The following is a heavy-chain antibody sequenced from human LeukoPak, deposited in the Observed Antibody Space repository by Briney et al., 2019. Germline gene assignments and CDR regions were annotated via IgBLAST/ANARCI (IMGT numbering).Heavy chain of an antibody. CDR3: ARDLGGGGSYYNWFDP. CDR1: GGSISSSNW. CDR2: IYHSGST. Sequence: SETLSLTCAVSGGSISSSNWWSWVRQPPGKGLEWIGEIYHSGSTNYNPSLKSRVTISVDKSKNQFSLKLSSVTAADTAVYYCARDLGGGGSYYNWFDPWGQGTLVTVSS. D-gene: IGHD1-26*01. J-gene: IGHJ5*02. V-gene: IGHV4-4*02.